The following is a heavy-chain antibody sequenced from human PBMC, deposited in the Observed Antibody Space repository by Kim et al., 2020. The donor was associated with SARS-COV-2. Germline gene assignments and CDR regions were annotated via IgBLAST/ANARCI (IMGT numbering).Heavy chain of an antibody. CDR1: GYTFTSYY. D-gene: IGHD3-10*01. CDR2: INPSGGST. Sequence: ASVKVSCKASGYTFTSYYMHWVRQAPGQGLEWMGIINPSGGSTSYAQKFQGRVTMTRDTSTSTVYMELSSLRSEDTAVYYCARGGYGWFGELLHFDYWGQGTLVTVSS. J-gene: IGHJ4*02. CDR3: ARGGYGWFGELLHFDY. V-gene: IGHV1-46*01.